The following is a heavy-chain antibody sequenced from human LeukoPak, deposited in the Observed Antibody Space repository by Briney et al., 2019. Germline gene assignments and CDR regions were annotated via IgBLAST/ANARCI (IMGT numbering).Heavy chain of an antibody. J-gene: IGHJ2*01. CDR1: GFTFSSYW. D-gene: IGHD2-15*01. Sequence: GGSLRLSCAVSGFTFSSYWMHWVRHGPGKGLAWVSRITSDGSATDYADSVKGRFTISRDNAKNTLYLHMDSLRAEDTAVYYCARDASPGYFDLWGRGTLVTVSS. CDR2: ITSDGSAT. V-gene: IGHV3-74*01. CDR3: ARDASPGYFDL.